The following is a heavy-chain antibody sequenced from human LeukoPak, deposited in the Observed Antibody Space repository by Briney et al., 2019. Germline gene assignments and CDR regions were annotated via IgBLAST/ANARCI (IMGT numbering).Heavy chain of an antibody. V-gene: IGHV5-10-1*01. CDR3: ARHHRRFGGFDY. J-gene: IGHJ4*02. D-gene: IGHD3-10*01. CDR2: IDPSDSYT. CDR1: GYSFTTYW. Sequence: GESLKISCKGSGYSFTTYWITWVRQMPGKGLEWMGRIDPSDSYTNYSPSFQGHFTISADKSISTAYLQWSSLKAPDTAMYYCARHHRRFGGFDYWGQGTLVTVSS.